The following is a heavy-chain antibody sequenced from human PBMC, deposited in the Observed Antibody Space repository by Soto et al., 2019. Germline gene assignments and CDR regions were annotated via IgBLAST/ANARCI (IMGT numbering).Heavy chain of an antibody. CDR3: STQPTTGDPDLWFDL. J-gene: IGHJ5*02. CDR2: IFYSGST. CDR1: GGSISTSRSY. D-gene: IGHD2-21*01. Sequence: QLQLLESGPGLVKASETLSLTCSVSGGSISTSRSYWAWIRQPPGKGLEWLANIFYSGSTFYNPSLASRVSVSVDTSKNEFSLKLRSVTAAYKAVFYCSTQPTTGDPDLWFDLWGQGTLVTVSS. V-gene: IGHV4-39*01.